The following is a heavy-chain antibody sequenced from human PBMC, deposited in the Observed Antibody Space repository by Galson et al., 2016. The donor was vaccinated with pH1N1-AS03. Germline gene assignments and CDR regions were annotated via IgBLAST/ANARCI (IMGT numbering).Heavy chain of an antibody. Sequence: SVKVPCKASGDTFSGYGITWVRQAPGQGLEWMGGIIPTYGTSNYAQKFQGRVTITADESTSTTYMDLSSLRSEDTAVYFCARRRLDPFRGASGWYFYFYGVDVWGQGTTVTVSS. J-gene: IGHJ6*02. CDR1: GDTFSGYG. CDR2: IIPTYGTS. V-gene: IGHV1-69*13. CDR3: ARRRLDPFRGASGWYFYFYGVDV. D-gene: IGHD6-25*01.